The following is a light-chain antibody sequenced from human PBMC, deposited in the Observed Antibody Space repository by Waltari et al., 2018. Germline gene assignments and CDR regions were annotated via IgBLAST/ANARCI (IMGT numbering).Light chain of an antibody. CDR1: SRYVRASHY. V-gene: IGLV2-8*01. Sequence: QSGLTQPPSASGPPGPSVTISCTGSSRYVRASHYVTWYQQHPGTAPKLLIYELSKRPSGVPDRFSGSKSGNTASLTVSRLQAEDEAEYHCSAYGGRDNPWVFGGGTKLTVL. CDR3: SAYGGRDNPWV. J-gene: IGLJ3*02. CDR2: ELS.